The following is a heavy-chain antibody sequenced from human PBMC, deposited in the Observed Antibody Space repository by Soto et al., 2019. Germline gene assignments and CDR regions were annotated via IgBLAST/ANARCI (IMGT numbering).Heavy chain of an antibody. CDR3: AKDRLSGSYHRYFDS. J-gene: IGHJ4*02. D-gene: IGHD1-26*01. CDR2: ISGRDGST. Sequence: EVQLLESGGGLVQPGGSLRLSCGASGFTFSTYAMSWVRQAPGKGLEWVAAISGRDGSTYYADSVRGRFTISRDTFKNTLYLQMNSLRAEDTAVYFCAKDRLSGSYHRYFDSWGQGTLVTVSS. V-gene: IGHV3-23*01. CDR1: GFTFSTYA.